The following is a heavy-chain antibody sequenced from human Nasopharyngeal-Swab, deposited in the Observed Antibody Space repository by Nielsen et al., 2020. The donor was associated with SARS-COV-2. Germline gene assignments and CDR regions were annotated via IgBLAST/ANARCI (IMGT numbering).Heavy chain of an antibody. CDR3: ARQGVFVPAYFHQYYMDV. J-gene: IGHJ6*03. CDR2: IKQDGSEK. Sequence: GGSLRPSCAASGFSFSTYWMTWVRQAPGKGLEWVANIKQDGSEKYYVDSVKGRFTVSRDNPKNLLYLQVNSLRAEGTAVYYCARQGVFVPAYFHQYYMDVWGKGTTVTVSS. V-gene: IGHV3-7*03. D-gene: IGHD3-16*02. CDR1: GFSFSTYW.